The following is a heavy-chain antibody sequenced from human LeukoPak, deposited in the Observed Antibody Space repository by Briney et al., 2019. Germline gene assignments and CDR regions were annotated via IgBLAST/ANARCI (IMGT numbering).Heavy chain of an antibody. CDR1: GGSISSYY. CDR3: ARGRTVTTLVYYYYYMDV. V-gene: IGHV4-34*01. CDR2: INHSGST. J-gene: IGHJ6*03. D-gene: IGHD4-11*01. Sequence: PSETLSLTCTVSGGSISSYYWSWIRQPPGKGLEWIGEINHSGSTNYNPSLKSRVTISVDTSKNQFSLKLSSVTAADTAVYYCARGRTVTTLVYYYYYMDVWGKGTTVTVSS.